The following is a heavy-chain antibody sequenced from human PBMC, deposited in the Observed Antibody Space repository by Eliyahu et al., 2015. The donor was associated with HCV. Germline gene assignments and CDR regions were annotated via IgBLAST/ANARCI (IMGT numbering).Heavy chain of an antibody. CDR3: AIRLGRDVGVVIPTDTRAYYYYGMDV. J-gene: IGHJ6*02. D-gene: IGHD3-3*01. CDR1: GYTFXSYY. CDR2: INPSGGST. V-gene: IGHV1-46*03. Sequence: QVQLVQSGAEVKKPGASVKVSCKASGYTFXSYYMHXVRQAPGQGLEWMGIINPSGGSTSYAQKFQGRVTMTRDTSTSTVYMELSSLRSEDTAVYYCAIRLGRDVGVVIPTDTRAYYYYGMDVWGQGTTVTVSS.